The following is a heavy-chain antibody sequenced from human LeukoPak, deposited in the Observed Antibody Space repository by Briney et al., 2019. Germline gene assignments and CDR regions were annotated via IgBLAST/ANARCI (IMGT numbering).Heavy chain of an antibody. Sequence: GGSLRLSCAASGFTFSSFWMTLVRQAPGKGLERVANIKQDGSANFYVDSVKGRFTISRDNAKTSLYLKMNSLRAEDTAVYYCARGPWYFDYWGQGALVTVSS. J-gene: IGHJ4*02. V-gene: IGHV3-7*01. CDR3: ARGPWYFDY. CDR2: IKQDGSAN. CDR1: GFTFSSFW.